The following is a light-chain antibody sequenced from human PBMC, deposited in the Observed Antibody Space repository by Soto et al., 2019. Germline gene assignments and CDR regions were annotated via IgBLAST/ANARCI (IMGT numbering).Light chain of an antibody. J-gene: IGLJ2*01. CDR1: SGHSSYA. Sequence: QPVLTQSPSASASLGASVKLTCTLSSGHSSYAIAWHQQQPEKGPRYLMKLDSDGSHTKGDAIPDRFSGSSSGAERYLTISGLQSEDEADYYCQPWGTGIHVVFGGGTKLTVL. V-gene: IGLV4-69*01. CDR3: QPWGTGIHVV. CDR2: LDSDGSH.